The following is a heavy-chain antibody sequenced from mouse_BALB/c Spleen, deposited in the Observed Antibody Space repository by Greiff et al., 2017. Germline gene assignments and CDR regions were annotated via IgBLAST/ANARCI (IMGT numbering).Heavy chain of an antibody. CDR2: ISSGGSYT. Sequence: EVKLVESGGDLVKPGGSLKLSCAASGFTFSSYGMSWVRQTPDKRLEWVATISSGGSYTYYPDSVKGRFTISSDNAKNTLYLQMSSLKSEDTAMYYCARQGDGYYIDYWGQGTTLTVSS. V-gene: IGHV5-6*01. J-gene: IGHJ2*01. D-gene: IGHD2-3*01. CDR3: ARQGDGYYIDY. CDR1: GFTFSSYG.